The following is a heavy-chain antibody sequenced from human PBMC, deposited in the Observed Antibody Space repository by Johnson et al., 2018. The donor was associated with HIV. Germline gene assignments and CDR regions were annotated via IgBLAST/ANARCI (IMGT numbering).Heavy chain of an antibody. CDR3: AKDLSPWCDAFDI. CDR1: GFTFSSYA. Sequence: VQLVESGGGVVQPGRSLRLSCAASGFTFSSYAMHWVRQAPGKGLEWVSGIRWNSGTIGYADSVKCRFTISRDNAKNSLYLQMNSLRAEDTALYYCAKDLSPWCDAFDIWGQGTLVTVSS. D-gene: IGHD2-8*02. CDR2: IRWNSGTI. V-gene: IGHV3-9*01. J-gene: IGHJ3*02.